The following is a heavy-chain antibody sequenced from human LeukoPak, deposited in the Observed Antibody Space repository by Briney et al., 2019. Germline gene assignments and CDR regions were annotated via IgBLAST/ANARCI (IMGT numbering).Heavy chain of an antibody. CDR1: GGTVSSYA. Sequence: SVKVSYKASGGTVSSYAISWVRQAPGQGLEWMGGIIPVFGTTNYAQKFQDRVTITADKSTSTAYMELSSLRSEDTAVYYCARVVGLTGYSSSWYSGYYYYMDVWGKGTTVTVSS. V-gene: IGHV1-69*06. J-gene: IGHJ6*03. D-gene: IGHD6-13*01. CDR2: IIPVFGTT. CDR3: ARVVGLTGYSSSWYSGYYYYMDV.